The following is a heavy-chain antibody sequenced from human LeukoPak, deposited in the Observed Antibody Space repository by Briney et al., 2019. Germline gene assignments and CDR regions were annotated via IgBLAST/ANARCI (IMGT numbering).Heavy chain of an antibody. V-gene: IGHV4-59*08. CDR3: ARSRNYGDYGD. Sequence: SETLSLTCTVSGGSISSYYWSWIRQPPGKGLEWIGYIYYSGSTNYNPSLKSRVTISVDTSKNQFSLKLSSVTAADTAMYYCARSRNYGDYGDWGQGTLVTVSS. CDR2: IYYSGST. J-gene: IGHJ4*02. D-gene: IGHD4-17*01. CDR1: GGSISSYY.